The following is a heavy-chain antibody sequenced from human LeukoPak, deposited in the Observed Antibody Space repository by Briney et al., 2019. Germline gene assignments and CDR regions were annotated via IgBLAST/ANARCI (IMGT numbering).Heavy chain of an antibody. CDR1: GFTFDDYG. CDR3: AKRGPGSPQSGKYYFDY. J-gene: IGHJ4*02. CDR2: INWNGGST. V-gene: IGHV3-20*04. Sequence: GGSLRLSCAASGFTFDDYGMSWVRQAPGKGLEWVSGINWNGGSTGYADSVKGRFTISRDNSKNTLYLQMNSLRAEDTAVYYCAKRGPGSPQSGKYYFDYWGQGTLVTVSS. D-gene: IGHD3-10*01.